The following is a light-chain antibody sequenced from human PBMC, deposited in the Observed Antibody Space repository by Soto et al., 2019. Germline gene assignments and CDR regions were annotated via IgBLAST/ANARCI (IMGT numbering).Light chain of an antibody. Sequence: EIVFTQSPATPSLSPGERATLSCRASQSVSRYLAWYQQKPGQAPRLLIYDASNRDTGFPARFSGSGAGTDFTLTISRLETDDFAVYYCQQRSSWPITFGQGTRLEIK. J-gene: IGKJ5*01. V-gene: IGKV3-11*01. CDR2: DAS. CDR3: QQRSSWPIT. CDR1: QSVSRY.